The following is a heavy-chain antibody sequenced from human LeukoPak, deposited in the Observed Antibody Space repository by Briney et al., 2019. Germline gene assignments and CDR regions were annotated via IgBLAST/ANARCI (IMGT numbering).Heavy chain of an antibody. CDR3: ARDPRHCSSTSCYPD. V-gene: IGHV3-21*01. CDR2: ISSSSSYI. J-gene: IGHJ4*02. Sequence: GGSLRLSCAASGFTFSSYSMNWVRQAPGKGLEGVSSISSSSSYIYYADSVKGRFTISRDNAKNSLYLQMNSLRAEDTAVYYCARDPRHCSSTSCYPDWGQGTLVTVSS. D-gene: IGHD2-2*01. CDR1: GFTFSSYS.